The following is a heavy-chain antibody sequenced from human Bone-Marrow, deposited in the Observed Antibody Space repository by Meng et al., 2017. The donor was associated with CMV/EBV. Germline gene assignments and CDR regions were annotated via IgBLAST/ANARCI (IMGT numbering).Heavy chain of an antibody. CDR1: GFTFSDYY. D-gene: IGHD2-2*01. J-gene: IGHJ6*02. CDR3: ARRYCSSTSCYEDYYYYYYGMDV. CDR2: ISSSGSTI. Sequence: GGSLRLSCAASGFTFSDYYMSWIRQAPGKGLEWVSHISSSGSTIYYADSVKGRFTISRDNAKNSLYLQMNSLRAEDTAVYYCARRYCSSTSCYEDYYYYYYGMDVWGQGTTVTVSS. V-gene: IGHV3-11*04.